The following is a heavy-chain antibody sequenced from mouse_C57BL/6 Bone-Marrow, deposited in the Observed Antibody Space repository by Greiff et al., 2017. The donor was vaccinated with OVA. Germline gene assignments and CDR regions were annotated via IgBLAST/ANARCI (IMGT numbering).Heavy chain of an antibody. CDR3: ARYRGWLLRYAMDY. J-gene: IGHJ4*01. V-gene: IGHV7-3*01. CDR1: GFTFTDYY. Sequence: EVKLVESGGGLVQPGGSLSLSCAASGFTFTDYYMSWVRQPPGKALEWLGFIRNKANGYTTEYSASVKGRFTISRDNSQSILYLQMNALRAEDSATYYCARYRGWLLRYAMDYWGQGTSVTVSS. CDR2: IRNKANGYTT. D-gene: IGHD2-3*01.